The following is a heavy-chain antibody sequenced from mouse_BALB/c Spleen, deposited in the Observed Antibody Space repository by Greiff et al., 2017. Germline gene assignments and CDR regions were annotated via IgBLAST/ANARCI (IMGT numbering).Heavy chain of an antibody. V-gene: IGHV5-6-5*01. CDR2: ISSGGST. CDR1: GFTFSSYA. J-gene: IGHJ2*01. CDR3: ARGTGNFYFDY. D-gene: IGHD2-1*01. Sequence: EVQVVESGGGLVKPGGSLKLSCAASGFTFSSYAMSWVRQTPEKRLEWVASISSGGSTYYPDSVKGRFTISRDNARNILYLQMSSLRSEDTAMYYCARGTGNFYFDYWGQGTTLTVAS.